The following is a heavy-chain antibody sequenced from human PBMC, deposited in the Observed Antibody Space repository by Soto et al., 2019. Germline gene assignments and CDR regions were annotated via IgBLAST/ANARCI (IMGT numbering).Heavy chain of an antibody. V-gene: IGHV3-9*01. CDR1: GFTFDDYA. CDR3: AKDIFRRATAKLPPDI. J-gene: IGHJ3*02. D-gene: IGHD5-18*01. Sequence: EVQLVESGGGLVQPGRSLRLSCAASGFTFDDYAMHWVRQAPGKGLEWVSGISWNSGSIGYADSVKGRFTISRDNAKNSLYLQMNSLSAEDTALYYCAKDIFRRATAKLPPDIWGQGTMVTVSS. CDR2: ISWNSGSI.